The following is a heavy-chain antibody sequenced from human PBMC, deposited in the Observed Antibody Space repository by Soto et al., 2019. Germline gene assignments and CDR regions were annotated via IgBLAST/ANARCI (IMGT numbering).Heavy chain of an antibody. CDR3: TRTNLGYYYDSSGYPLAFDI. Sequence: GESLKISCKGSGYSFTSYWIGWVRQMPGKGLELMGIIYPGDSDTRYSPSFQGQVTISADKSISTAYLQGSSLKASDTAMYYCTRTNLGYYYDSSGYPLAFDIWGQGTMVTVSS. D-gene: IGHD3-22*01. J-gene: IGHJ3*02. V-gene: IGHV5-51*01. CDR2: IYPGDSDT. CDR1: GYSFTSYW.